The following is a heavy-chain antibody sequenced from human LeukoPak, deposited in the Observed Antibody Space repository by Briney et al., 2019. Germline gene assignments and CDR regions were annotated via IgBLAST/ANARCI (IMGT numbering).Heavy chain of an antibody. Sequence: PGGSLRLSCAASGFTFSSYAMSWVRQAPGKGLEWVSAVSGSGGSTYYADSVKGRFTISRDNSKNTLYLQMNSLRAEDTAVYYCAKAGMIVVVITFDYWGQGTLVTVSS. CDR2: VSGSGGST. CDR3: AKAGMIVVVITFDY. D-gene: IGHD3-22*01. V-gene: IGHV3-23*01. CDR1: GFTFSSYA. J-gene: IGHJ4*02.